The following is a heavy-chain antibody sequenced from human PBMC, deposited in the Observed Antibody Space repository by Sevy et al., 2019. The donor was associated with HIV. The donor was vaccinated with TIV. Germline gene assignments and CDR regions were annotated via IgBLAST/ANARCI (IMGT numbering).Heavy chain of an antibody. CDR3: ARGRVVFGAVAFTWFDP. CDR2: IYSGGST. J-gene: IGHJ5*02. Sequence: GGSLRLSCAASGFTVSSSYITWVRQPPGKGLEWVSVIYSGGSTYYADSVKGRFTISRDNSKNTMYLQMNNLRADDTAVYYCARGRVVFGAVAFTWFDPWGQGALVTVSS. V-gene: IGHV3-53*03. CDR1: GFTVSSSY. D-gene: IGHD3-3*01.